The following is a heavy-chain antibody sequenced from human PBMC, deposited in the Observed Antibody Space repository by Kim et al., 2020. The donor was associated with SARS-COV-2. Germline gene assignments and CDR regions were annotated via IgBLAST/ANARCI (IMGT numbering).Heavy chain of an antibody. J-gene: IGHJ4*02. D-gene: IGHD3-3*01. Sequence: SETLSLTCTVSGASVRSYYWSWIRQPAGKGLEWIGRTYTGGSTNYNPSLKSRVAMSVDTSENQLSLKLTSVTAADTAVYYCARVRFVEWLDGYYFDYWGQGTLVTVSS. CDR3: ARVRFVEWLDGYYFDY. V-gene: IGHV4-4*07. CDR2: TYTGGST. CDR1: GASVRSYY.